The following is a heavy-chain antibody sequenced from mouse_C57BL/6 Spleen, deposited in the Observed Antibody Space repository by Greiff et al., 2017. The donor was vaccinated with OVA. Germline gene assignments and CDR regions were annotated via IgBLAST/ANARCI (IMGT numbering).Heavy chain of an antibody. CDR1: GFSFNTYA. Sequence: EVQRVESGGGLVQPKGSLKLSCAASGFSFNTYAMNWVRPAPGKGLEWVARIRSKSNNYATYYADSVKDRFTISRDDSESMLYLQMNNLKTEDTAMYYCVRQAYDGYFPAWFAYWGQGTLVTVSA. CDR3: VRQAYDGYFPAWFAY. J-gene: IGHJ3*01. CDR2: IRSKSNNYAT. V-gene: IGHV10-1*01. D-gene: IGHD2-3*01.